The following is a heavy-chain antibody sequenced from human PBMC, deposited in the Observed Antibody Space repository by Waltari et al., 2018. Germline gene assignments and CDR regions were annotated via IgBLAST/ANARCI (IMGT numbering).Heavy chain of an antibody. D-gene: IGHD6-19*01. CDR1: GYSISSGYY. CDR3: ARGGDLGQIAVAGINWFDP. J-gene: IGHJ5*02. Sequence: QVQLQESGPGLVKPSETLSLTCAVSGYSISSGYYWGWIRQPPGKGLEWIGSIYHSGSTYYNPSLKSRVTISVDTSKNQFSLKLSSVTAADTAVYYCARGGDLGQIAVAGINWFDPWGQGTLVTVSS. CDR2: IYHSGST. V-gene: IGHV4-38-2*01.